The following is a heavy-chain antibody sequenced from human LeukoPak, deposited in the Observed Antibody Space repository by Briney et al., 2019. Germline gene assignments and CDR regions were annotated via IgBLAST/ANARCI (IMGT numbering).Heavy chain of an antibody. D-gene: IGHD3-22*01. J-gene: IGHJ4*02. CDR3: AKDRHYYDSSGQIDY. Sequence: GGSLRLSCAASRLPFSSYAMSWVRQAPGKGLEWVSAISESGTGTYYAEAVKGRFTISRDNSKNTLSLQMNSLRVEDTAVYYCAKDRHYYDSSGQIDYWGQGTLVTVSS. CDR1: RLPFSSYA. V-gene: IGHV3-23*01. CDR2: ISESGTGT.